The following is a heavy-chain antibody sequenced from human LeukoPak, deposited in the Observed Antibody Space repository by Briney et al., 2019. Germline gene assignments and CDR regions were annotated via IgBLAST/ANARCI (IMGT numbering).Heavy chain of an antibody. CDR1: GYTFTGYY. V-gene: IGHV1-2*02. J-gene: IGHJ4*02. D-gene: IGHD3-16*01. CDR3: AREGDYVWGSFDY. CDR2: INTNSGGT. Sequence: EASVKVSCKASGYTFTGYYMHWVRQAPGEGLEWMGWINTNSGGTKYSQRFQGRVTITRDTTISTAYMELSRLRSDDTAVYYCAREGDYVWGSFDYWGQGTLVTVSS.